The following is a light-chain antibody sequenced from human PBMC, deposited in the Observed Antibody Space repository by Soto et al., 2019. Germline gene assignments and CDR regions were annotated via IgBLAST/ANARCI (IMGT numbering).Light chain of an antibody. Sequence: QSVLNQPASVSGAPGPSIAISCTGTSNDVGGYDYVSWYQQLPGKAPKLMIYDVNNRPSGASNRFSGSKSGNTASLTISGLQAEDEADYYCSSYTSSSTHVFGTGTKVTVL. J-gene: IGLJ1*01. CDR1: SNDVGGYDY. V-gene: IGLV2-14*03. CDR2: DVN. CDR3: SSYTSSSTHV.